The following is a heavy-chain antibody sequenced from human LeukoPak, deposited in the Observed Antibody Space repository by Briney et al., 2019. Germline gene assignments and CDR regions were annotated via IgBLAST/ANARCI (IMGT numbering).Heavy chain of an antibody. V-gene: IGHV4-39*02. D-gene: IGHD3-10*01. CDR1: GGSISSSSYY. Sequence: PSETLSLTCTVSGGSISSSSYYWGWIRQPPGKGLEWIGSIYYSGSTYYNPSLKSRVTISVDTSKNQFSLKLSSVTAADTAVYYCARDFRFGTLLYTFDPWGQGTLVTVSS. CDR2: IYYSGST. CDR3: ARDFRFGTLLYTFDP. J-gene: IGHJ5*02.